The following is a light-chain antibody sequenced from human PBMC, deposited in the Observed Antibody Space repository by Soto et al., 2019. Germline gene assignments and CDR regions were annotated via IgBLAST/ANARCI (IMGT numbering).Light chain of an antibody. V-gene: IGLV2-14*01. CDR3: SSYSSGSTLVV. J-gene: IGLJ2*01. Sequence: QSALTQPASVSGSPGQSITISCTGTSSDVGGYNYVSWYQQHPGKAPKLMIYEVNNRPSGVSDRFSGSKSGNTASLTLSGLQADDEADYYCSSYSSGSTLVVFGGGTKLTVL. CDR2: EVN. CDR1: SSDVGGYNY.